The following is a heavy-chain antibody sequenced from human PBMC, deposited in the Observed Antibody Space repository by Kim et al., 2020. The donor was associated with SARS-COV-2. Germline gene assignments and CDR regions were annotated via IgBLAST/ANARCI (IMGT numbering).Heavy chain of an antibody. J-gene: IGHJ4*02. CDR1: GFTFSSYW. CDR3: ARALDGDNRGRYFDY. V-gene: IGHV3-74*01. Sequence: GGSLRLSCVASGFTFSSYWMHWVRQPPGKGPVWVSRINSDGNSTNYADSVEGRFTISRDNAKNTLYLQMNSLRAEDTAVYYCARALDGDNRGRYFDYWGQGTLVTVSS. D-gene: IGHD2-21*02. CDR2: INSDGNST.